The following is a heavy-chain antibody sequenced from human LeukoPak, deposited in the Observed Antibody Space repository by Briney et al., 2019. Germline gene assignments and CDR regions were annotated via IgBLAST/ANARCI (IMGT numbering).Heavy chain of an antibody. V-gene: IGHV4-4*09. J-gene: IGHJ4*02. D-gene: IGHD3-3*01. CDR2: IYTSGST. Sequence: SETLSLTCTVSGGSISSYYWSWIRQPPGKGLEWIGHIYTSGSTNYNPSLKSRVTISVDTSKNQFSLKLSSVTAADTAVYYCARRSAIFGVWYWGQGTLVTVSS. CDR3: ARRSAIFGVWY. CDR1: GGSISSYY.